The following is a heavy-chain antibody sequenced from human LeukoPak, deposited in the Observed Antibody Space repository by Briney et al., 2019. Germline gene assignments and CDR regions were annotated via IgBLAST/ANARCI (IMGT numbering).Heavy chain of an antibody. Sequence: PSETLSLTCTVSGGSVTSSSYYWGWIRQPPGKGLEWIGEINHSGSTNYNPSLKSRVTISVDTSKNQFSLKLRSVTAADTAVYYCARGPLDGGKESENWFDPWGQGTLVTVSS. CDR3: ARGPLDGGKESENWFDP. CDR1: GGSVTSSSYY. J-gene: IGHJ5*02. CDR2: INHSGST. D-gene: IGHD4-23*01. V-gene: IGHV4-39*07.